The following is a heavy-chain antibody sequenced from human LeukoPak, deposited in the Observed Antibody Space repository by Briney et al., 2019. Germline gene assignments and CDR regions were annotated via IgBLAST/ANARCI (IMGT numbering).Heavy chain of an antibody. D-gene: IGHD3-10*01. CDR3: ARESVTMVRGVIKAIDY. V-gene: IGHV4-4*07. CDR1: GDSISYFY. Sequence: SETLSLTCSVSGDSISYFYWSWIRQAAGKGLEWIGRISGSGSTDYNASLKSRVTMSVDTSKNQLSLKVISVTAADTAVYYCARESVTMVRGVIKAIDYWGQGTLVTVSS. J-gene: IGHJ4*02. CDR2: ISGSGST.